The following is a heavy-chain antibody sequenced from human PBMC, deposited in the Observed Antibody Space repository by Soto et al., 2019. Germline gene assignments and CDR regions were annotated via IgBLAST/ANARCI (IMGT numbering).Heavy chain of an antibody. CDR2: IYYSGST. CDR1: GGSISSGGYY. Sequence: SETLSLTCTVSGGSISSGGYYWSWIRQHPGKGLEWIGYIYYSGSTYYNPSLKSRVTISVDTSKNQFSLKLSSVTAADTAVYYCARAEKNIVLMVYAGNYYYYMDVWGKGTTVTVSS. J-gene: IGHJ6*03. D-gene: IGHD2-8*01. V-gene: IGHV4-31*03. CDR3: ARAEKNIVLMVYAGNYYYYMDV.